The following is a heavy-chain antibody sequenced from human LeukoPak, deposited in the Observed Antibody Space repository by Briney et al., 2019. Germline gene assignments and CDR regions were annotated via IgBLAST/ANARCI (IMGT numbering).Heavy chain of an antibody. D-gene: IGHD3-10*01. CDR1: GFTFSKYW. CDR3: ALTPDYYGSGSFDY. CDR2: IKEDGSEK. Sequence: GGSLRLSCAASGFTFSKYWMSWVRQAPGKGLEWVADIKEDGSEKYYVDSVKGRFTISRDNAKNALFLQMISLRAEDTAVYYCALTPDYYGSGSFDYWGQGTLVTVSS. V-gene: IGHV3-7*01. J-gene: IGHJ4*02.